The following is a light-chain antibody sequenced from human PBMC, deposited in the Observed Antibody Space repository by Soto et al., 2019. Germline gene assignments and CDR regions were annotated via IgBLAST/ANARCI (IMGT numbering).Light chain of an antibody. CDR1: QGISSA. CDR2: DAS. J-gene: IGKJ4*01. CDR3: QQFNSYPLT. V-gene: IGKV1-13*02. Sequence: AIPLTQSPSSLSASVGDRVTITCRASQGISSALAWYQQKPGKAPKLLIYDASSLESGVPSRCSGSGSGTDVTLTISSLQPEDFSTYYCQQFNSYPLTVGGGTKVEIK.